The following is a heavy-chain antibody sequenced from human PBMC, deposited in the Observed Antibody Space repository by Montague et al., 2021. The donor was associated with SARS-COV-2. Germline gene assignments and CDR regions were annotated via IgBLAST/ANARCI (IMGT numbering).Heavy chain of an antibody. D-gene: IGHD3-10*01. CDR3: ARLGDGVVPSPILGVGPYYSYYYMDV. J-gene: IGHJ6*03. CDR2: IHHGGST. Sequence: SETLSLTCAVHGGSFSTYSWNWIRQPQGKGLERIGEIHHGGSTNYNPSLKSRVTISADTSKNQFSLKLTSVAATDTAVYYCARLGDGVVPSPILGVGPYYSYYYMDVWGKGTTVTVSS. CDR1: GGSFSTYS. V-gene: IGHV4-34*01.